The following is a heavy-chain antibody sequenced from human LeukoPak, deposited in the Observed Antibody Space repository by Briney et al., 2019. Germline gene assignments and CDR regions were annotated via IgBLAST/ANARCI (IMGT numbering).Heavy chain of an antibody. Sequence: PGGSLRLSCVGSGFTFRSHAMSWVRQAPEKGLEFVSGIYENGGTTYYADSVKGRFSISRDNAKNSLYLQMNSLRAEDTAVYYCARPLDSSNNYFDYWGQGTLVTVSA. V-gene: IGHV3-23*01. CDR3: ARPLDSSNNYFDY. CDR1: GFTFRSHA. J-gene: IGHJ4*02. CDR2: IYENGGTT. D-gene: IGHD6-13*01.